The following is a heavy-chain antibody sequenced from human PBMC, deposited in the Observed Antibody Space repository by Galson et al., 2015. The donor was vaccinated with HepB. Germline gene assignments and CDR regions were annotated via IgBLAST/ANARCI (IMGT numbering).Heavy chain of an antibody. Sequence: CAISGDSVSANSAAWNWIRQSPSRGFEWLGRTYYRSKWYYDYAESVKGRININPDTSRNQFFLQLNSVTPEDTVVYYCAYGFDVWGPGTTVTVSS. J-gene: IGHJ6*02. CDR2: TYYRSKWYY. V-gene: IGHV6-1*01. CDR3: AYGFDV. CDR1: GDSVSANSAA.